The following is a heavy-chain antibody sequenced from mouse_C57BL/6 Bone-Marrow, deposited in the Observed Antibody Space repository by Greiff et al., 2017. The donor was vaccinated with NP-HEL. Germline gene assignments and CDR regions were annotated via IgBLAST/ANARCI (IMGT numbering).Heavy chain of an antibody. CDR2: ISSGGSYT. CDR3: ARLGRLAY. CDR1: GFTFSSYG. D-gene: IGHD4-1*01. J-gene: IGHJ3*01. V-gene: IGHV5-6*01. Sequence: EVKLMESGGDLVKPGGSLKLSCAASGFTFSSYGMSWVRQTPDKRLEWVATISSGGSYTYYPDSVKGRFTISRDNAKNTLYLQMSSLKSEDTAMYYCARLGRLAYWGQGTLVTVSA.